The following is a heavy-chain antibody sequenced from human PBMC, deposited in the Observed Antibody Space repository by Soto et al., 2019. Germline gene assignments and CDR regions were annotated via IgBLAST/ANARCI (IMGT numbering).Heavy chain of an antibody. CDR1: GGCISSYY. V-gene: IGHV4-59*08. Sequence: SETLSLTCTVSGGCISSYYWSWIRQPPGKGLEWIGYIYYSGSTNYNPSLKSRVTISVDTSKNQFSLKLSSVTAADTAVYYCARRGYGDYFEYWGQGTLVTVSS. D-gene: IGHD4-17*01. J-gene: IGHJ4*02. CDR2: IYYSGST. CDR3: ARRGYGDYFEY.